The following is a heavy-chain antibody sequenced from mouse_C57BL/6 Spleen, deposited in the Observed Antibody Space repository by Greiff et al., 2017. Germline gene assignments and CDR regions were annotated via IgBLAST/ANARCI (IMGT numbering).Heavy chain of an antibody. D-gene: IGHD1-1*01. CDR3: ARGDLRGFAY. CDR2: IDPSDSYT. Sequence: QVQLQQPGAELVRPGTSVKLSCKASGYTFTSYWMHWVKQRPGQGLEWLGVIDPSDSYTNYNQKFKGKATLTVDTSSSTAYMQLSSLTSEDSAVYYCARGDLRGFAYWGQGTLVTVSA. V-gene: IGHV1-59*01. J-gene: IGHJ3*01. CDR1: GYTFTSYW.